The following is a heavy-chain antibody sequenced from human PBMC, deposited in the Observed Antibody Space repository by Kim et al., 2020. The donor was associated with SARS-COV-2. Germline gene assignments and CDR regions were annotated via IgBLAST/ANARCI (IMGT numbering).Heavy chain of an antibody. D-gene: IGHD3-3*01. CDR1: GFTFDDYA. V-gene: IGHV3-43*02. Sequence: GGSLRLSCAASGFTFDDYAMHWVRQAPGKGLEWVSLISGDGGSTYYADSVKGRFTISRDNSKNSLYLQMNSLRTEDTALYYCAKVVGGLEWLFEEDYYYGMDVWSQGTTVTVSS. CDR2: ISGDGGST. CDR3: AKVVGGLEWLFEEDYYYGMDV. J-gene: IGHJ6*02.